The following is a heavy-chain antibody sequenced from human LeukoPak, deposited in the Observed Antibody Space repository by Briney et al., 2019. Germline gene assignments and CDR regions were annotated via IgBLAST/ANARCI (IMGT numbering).Heavy chain of an antibody. CDR3: ASSIAAANY. V-gene: IGHV4-59*01. J-gene: IGHJ4*02. CDR2: IYYSGST. CDR1: GGSISSYY. Sequence: SETLSLTCTVSGGSISSYYWSWIRQPPGKGLEWTGYIYYSGSTNYNPSLKSRVTISVDTSKNQFSLKLSSVTAADTAVYYCASSIAAANYWGQGTLVTVSS. D-gene: IGHD6-6*01.